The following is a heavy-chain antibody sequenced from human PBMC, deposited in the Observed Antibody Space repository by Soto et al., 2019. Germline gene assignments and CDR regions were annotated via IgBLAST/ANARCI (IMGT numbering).Heavy chain of an antibody. V-gene: IGHV1-2*02. J-gene: IGHJ3*02. Sequence: QLHLVQSGAVVKKPGASVTVSCSASGYPVTAYYIHWVLQAPGRWLEWMGGINPATGAAKYTQTFQGRVTMTRDTSTSTVFMELSGLKSADTAFFYCARGGGVGVAGSAAFDMWGQGTLVTVSS. D-gene: IGHD3-3*01. CDR2: INPATGAA. CDR1: GYPVTAYY. CDR3: ARGGGVGVAGSAAFDM.